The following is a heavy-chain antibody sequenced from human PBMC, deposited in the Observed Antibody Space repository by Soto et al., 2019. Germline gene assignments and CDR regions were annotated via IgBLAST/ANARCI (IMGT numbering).Heavy chain of an antibody. J-gene: IGHJ4*02. D-gene: IGHD3-22*01. CDR1: GFTFSSYA. Sequence: GSLRLSCAASGFTFSSYAMSWVRQAPGKGLEWVSAISGSGGSTYYADSVKGRFTISRDNSKNTLYLQMNSLRAEDTAVYYCAKPRYYYDSSGYYPHWGQGTLVTVSS. CDR2: ISGSGGST. V-gene: IGHV3-23*01. CDR3: AKPRYYYDSSGYYPH.